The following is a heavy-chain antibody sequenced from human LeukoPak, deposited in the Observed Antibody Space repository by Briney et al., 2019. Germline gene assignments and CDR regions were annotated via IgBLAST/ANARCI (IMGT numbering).Heavy chain of an antibody. CDR2: MSHSGTT. CDR3: ARHTGIEVGGTVDY. J-gene: IGHJ4*02. V-gene: IGHV4-34*01. D-gene: IGHD6-19*01. Sequence: SETLSLTCAVYGGSFSGYYWSWIRQPPGKGLEWIGSMSHSGTTYYNPSLKGRVTMSVDTSKNQFSLRLSSVTAADTAMYHCARHTGIEVGGTVDYWGQGTLVTVSS. CDR1: GGSFSGYY.